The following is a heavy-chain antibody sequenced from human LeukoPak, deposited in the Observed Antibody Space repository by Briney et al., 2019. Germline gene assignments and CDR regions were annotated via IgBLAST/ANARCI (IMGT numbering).Heavy chain of an antibody. D-gene: IGHD3-22*01. CDR1: GGSISSGDYY. CDR2: IYYSGST. CDR3: AKQWLRNAFDI. V-gene: IGHV4-30-4*08. Sequence: SQTLSLTCTVSGGSISSGDYYWSWIRQPPGKGLEWIGYIYYSGSTYYNPSLKSRVSISVDTSKNQFSLNLSSVTAADTAVSYCAKQWLRNAFDIWGQGTMVTVSS. J-gene: IGHJ3*02.